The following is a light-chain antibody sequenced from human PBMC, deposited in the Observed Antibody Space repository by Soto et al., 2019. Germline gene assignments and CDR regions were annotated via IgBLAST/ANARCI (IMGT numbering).Light chain of an antibody. J-gene: IGKJ4*01. CDR2: DAS. CDR3: QQGGR. CDR1: QSVNTY. Sequence: EIVLTQSPATLSLSPGEGATLSCRASQSVNTYLAWYQQKPRQAPRLLIYDASSRATGIPARFSRSGSGTDFPLNLSSLVPEDCSVYYCQQGGRFGGGTKVEIK. V-gene: IGKV3-11*01.